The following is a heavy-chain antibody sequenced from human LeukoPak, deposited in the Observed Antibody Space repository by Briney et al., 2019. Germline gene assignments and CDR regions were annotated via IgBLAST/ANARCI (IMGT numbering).Heavy chain of an antibody. Sequence: PSETLSLTCTVSGASITNSYWNWVRQPPGKGLEWIGYIYSSGNTNYNPSLKSRVTISLDVSKNQFSLKLTSVTAADTAVYYCANSYDGKIVPFGNWGQGALVAVSS. CDR2: IYSSGNT. CDR3: ANSYDGKIVPFGN. CDR1: GASITNSY. J-gene: IGHJ4*02. V-gene: IGHV4-4*09. D-gene: IGHD4-23*01.